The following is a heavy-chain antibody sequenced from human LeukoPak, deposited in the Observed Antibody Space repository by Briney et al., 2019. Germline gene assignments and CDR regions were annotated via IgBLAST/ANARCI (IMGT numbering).Heavy chain of an antibody. J-gene: IGHJ4*02. Sequence: SETLSLTCAVSGGSISSNNWWGWVRQPPGKDLEWIGKIYHSGSPNYNPSLKSRVTISVDKSRNHFSLNLSSVTAADTAVYYCARVNINNWHSCDYWGQGTLVTVSS. CDR1: GGSISSNNW. D-gene: IGHD1-1*01. V-gene: IGHV4-4*02. CDR3: ARVNINNWHSCDY. CDR2: IYHSGSP.